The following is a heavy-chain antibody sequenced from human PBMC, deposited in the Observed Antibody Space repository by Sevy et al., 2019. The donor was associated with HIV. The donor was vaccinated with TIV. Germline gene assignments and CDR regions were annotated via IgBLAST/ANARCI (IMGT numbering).Heavy chain of an antibody. Sequence: GGSLRLSCAASGFSFSDAWLSWVRQVPGKGLEWVGRVRSKGDGGTAEYAAPVKGRFTITRDDSKNTMYVQMNNLKNEDRGIYYCTTEGADWGQGTLVTVSS. CDR2: VRSKGDGGTA. CDR1: GFSFSDAW. V-gene: IGHV3-15*01. CDR3: TTEGAD. J-gene: IGHJ1*01.